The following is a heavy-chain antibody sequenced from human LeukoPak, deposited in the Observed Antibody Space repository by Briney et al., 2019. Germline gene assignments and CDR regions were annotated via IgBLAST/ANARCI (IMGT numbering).Heavy chain of an antibody. CDR3: ARLTGSQWRTTPVAAFDI. CDR1: GFTFSSYS. Sequence: GGSLRLSCAASGFTFSSYSMNWVRQAPGKGLEWVSSISSSSSYIYYADSVKGRFTISRDNAKNSLYLQMNSLRAEDTAVYYCARLTGSQWRTTPVAAFDIWGQGTMVTVSS. D-gene: IGHD7-27*01. J-gene: IGHJ3*02. V-gene: IGHV3-21*01. CDR2: ISSSSSYI.